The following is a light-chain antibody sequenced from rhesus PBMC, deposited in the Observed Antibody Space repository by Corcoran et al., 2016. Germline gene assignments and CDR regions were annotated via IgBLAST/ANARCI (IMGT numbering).Light chain of an antibody. CDR1: QGINNY. V-gene: IGKV1-66*01. CDR3: QQYNNSPLT. CDR2: NAS. Sequence: DIQMTQSPSSLSASVGDRVTITCRASQGINNYLSWYQQKPGKAPKPLFYNASSLETGVTSRFSGSRSGTDYTLTISSLKPEDIATYYCQQYNNSPLTFGGGTKVEIK. J-gene: IGKJ4*01.